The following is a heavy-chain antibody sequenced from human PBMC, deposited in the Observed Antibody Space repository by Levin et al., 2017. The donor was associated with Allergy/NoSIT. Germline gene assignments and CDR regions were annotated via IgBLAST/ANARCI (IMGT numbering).Heavy chain of an antibody. CDR3: TRKKVDYYDSSNFRFDY. V-gene: IGHV4-4*02. Sequence: SQTLSLTCAVSGGSITSTNWWSWVRQPPGKGLEWIGEIYYSGRTNYNPSLKSRVTISIDESKNQFSLRLTSVAAADTAVYYCTRKKVDYYDSSNFRFDYWGQGTLVTASS. J-gene: IGHJ4*02. D-gene: IGHD3-22*01. CDR1: GGSITSTNW. CDR2: IYYSGRT.